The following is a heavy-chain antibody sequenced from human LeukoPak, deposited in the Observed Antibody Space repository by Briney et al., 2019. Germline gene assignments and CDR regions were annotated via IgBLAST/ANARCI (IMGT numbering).Heavy chain of an antibody. J-gene: IGHJ4*02. CDR1: EYTFTSYD. CDR2: MNPNSGNT. CDR3: ARGFGDNWGEDY. V-gene: IGHV1-8*01. D-gene: IGHD7-27*01. Sequence: ASVKVSCKASEYTFTSYDINWGRQATGQGLEWMGWMNPNSGNTGYAQKFQGRVNMTRNTSISTAYMELSSLRSEDTAVYYCARGFGDNWGEDYWGQGTLVTVSS.